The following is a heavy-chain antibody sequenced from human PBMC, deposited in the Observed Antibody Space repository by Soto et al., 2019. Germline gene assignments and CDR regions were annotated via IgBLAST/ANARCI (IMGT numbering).Heavy chain of an antibody. V-gene: IGHV1-69*13. CDR3: ARGRGSSSWYRHDY. CDR1: GGTLSSYA. D-gene: IGHD6-13*01. Sequence: SVKVSCKASGGTLSSYAISWVRQAPGQGLEWMGGVIPIFGTANYAQKFQGRVTITADESTSTAYMELSSLRSEDTAVYYCARGRGSSSWYRHDYWAQGTLLTFSS. J-gene: IGHJ4*02. CDR2: VIPIFGTA.